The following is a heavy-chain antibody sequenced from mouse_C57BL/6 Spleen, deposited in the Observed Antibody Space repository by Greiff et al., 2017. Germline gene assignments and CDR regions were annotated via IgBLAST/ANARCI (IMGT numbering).Heavy chain of an antibody. Sequence: VQLQQPGAELVKPGASVKMSCKASGYTFTSYWITWVKQRPGQGLEWIGDISPGSGSTNYNEKFKSKATLTVDTSSSTAYMQLSSLTSEDSAVYYCARWRGSSPYYFDYWGQGTTLTVSS. CDR2: ISPGSGST. V-gene: IGHV1-55*01. J-gene: IGHJ2*01. CDR3: ARWRGSSPYYFDY. D-gene: IGHD1-1*01. CDR1: GYTFTSYW.